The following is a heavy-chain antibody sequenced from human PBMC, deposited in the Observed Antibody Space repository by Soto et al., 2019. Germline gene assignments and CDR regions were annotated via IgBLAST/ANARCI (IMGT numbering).Heavy chain of an antibody. V-gene: IGHV3-53*01. CDR1: GFTVSNNY. Sequence: EVQLVESGGGLIQPGGSLRLSCAVSGFTVSNNYMSWVRQAPGKGLEGVSVIYSGGYTAYGDSVKGRFTISRDNSKNPLYLQIKTRGADAPAVYFGATRGGGGGYWGQGTLVTVSS. CDR2: IYSGGYT. J-gene: IGHJ4*02. D-gene: IGHD3-10*01. CDR3: ATRGGGGGY.